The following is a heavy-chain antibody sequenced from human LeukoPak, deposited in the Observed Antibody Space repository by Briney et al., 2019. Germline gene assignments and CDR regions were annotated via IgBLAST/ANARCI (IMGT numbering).Heavy chain of an antibody. D-gene: IGHD4-17*01. CDR2: ISYDGSNK. J-gene: IGHJ4*02. CDR1: GFTFSSYA. CDR3: ARGRDYGDYFDY. V-gene: IGHV3-30-3*01. Sequence: PXGSLRLSCAASGFTFSSYAMHWVRQAPGKGLEWVAVISYDGSNKYYADSVKGRFTISRDNSKNTLYLQMNSLRAEDTAVYYCARGRDYGDYFDYWGQGTLVTVSS.